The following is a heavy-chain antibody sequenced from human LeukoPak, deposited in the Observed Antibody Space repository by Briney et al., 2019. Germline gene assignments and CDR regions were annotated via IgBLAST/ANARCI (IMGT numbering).Heavy chain of an antibody. J-gene: IGHJ3*02. CDR2: ISYDGSNK. CDR1: GFTFTTYW. V-gene: IGHV3-30*18. Sequence: GGSLRLSCAASGFTFTTYWMGWVRQAPGKGLEWVAVISYDGSNKYYADSVKGRFTISRDNSKNTLYLQMNSLRAEDTAVYYCAKGPRRGWELLIAFDIWGQGTMVTVSS. CDR3: AKGPRRGWELLIAFDI. D-gene: IGHD1-26*01.